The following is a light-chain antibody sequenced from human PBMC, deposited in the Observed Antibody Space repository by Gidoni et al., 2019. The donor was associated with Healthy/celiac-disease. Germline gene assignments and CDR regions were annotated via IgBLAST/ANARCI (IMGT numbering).Light chain of an antibody. V-gene: IGKV3-20*01. Sequence: IVLTQSPGPLSLSPGERATLACRASQSVSSSYLAWYQQKPGQAPRLLSYGASSRATGIPDRFSGSGSGTDFTLTISRLEPEDFAVYYCQQYGSSWYTFGQGTKLEIK. CDR3: QQYGSSWYT. CDR1: QSVSSSY. CDR2: GAS. J-gene: IGKJ2*01.